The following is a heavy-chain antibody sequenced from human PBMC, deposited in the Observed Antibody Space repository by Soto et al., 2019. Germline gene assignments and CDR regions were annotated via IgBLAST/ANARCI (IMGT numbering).Heavy chain of an antibody. CDR1: GGTFSSYA. V-gene: IGHV1-69*18. CDR2: IIPIFGTA. CDR3: ARGVQDFWSGYYPPPHYFYGMDV. Sequence: QVQLVQSGAEVKKPGSSVKVSCKASGGTFSSYAISWVRQAPGQGLEWMGRIIPIFGTANYAQKFQGRITITADESTSTAYMELSSLRSEDTAVYYCARGVQDFWSGYYPPPHYFYGMDVWGQGTTVTVSS. D-gene: IGHD3-3*01. J-gene: IGHJ6*02.